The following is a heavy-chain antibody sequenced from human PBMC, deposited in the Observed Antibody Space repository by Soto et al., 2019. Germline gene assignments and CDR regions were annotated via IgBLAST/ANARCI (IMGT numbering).Heavy chain of an antibody. J-gene: IGHJ4*02. CDR1: GYTFTSYD. V-gene: IGHV1-8*01. CDR2: MNPNSGNT. CDR3: ARAREIEILNTFGGEDYFDY. Sequence: GASVNVSCKASGYTFTSYDINWVRQATGQGLEWMGWMNPNSGNTGYAQKFQGRVTMTRNTSITTAYMELSSLRSEDTAVYYCARAREIEILNTFGGEDYFDYWGQGTLVTVS. D-gene: IGHD3-16*01.